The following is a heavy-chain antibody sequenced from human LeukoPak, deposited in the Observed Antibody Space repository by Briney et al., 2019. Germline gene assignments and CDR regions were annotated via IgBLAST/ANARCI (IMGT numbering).Heavy chain of an antibody. J-gene: IGHJ3*02. CDR1: GGSISSYY. CDR2: IYYSGST. CDR3: AREGTTVTVGAFDI. Sequence: PSETLSLTCTVSGGSISSYYWSWIRQPPGKGLEWIGYIYYSGSTNYNPSLKSRVTISVDTSKNQFSLKLSSVTAADTAVYYCAREGTTVTVGAFDIWGQGTMVTVSS. V-gene: IGHV4-59*01. D-gene: IGHD4-17*01.